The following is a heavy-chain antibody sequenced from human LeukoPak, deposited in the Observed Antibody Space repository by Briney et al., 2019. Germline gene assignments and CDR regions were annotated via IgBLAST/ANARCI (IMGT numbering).Heavy chain of an antibody. CDR2: TRLDGSTK. D-gene: IGHD1-26*01. V-gene: IGHV3-30*02. CDR3: AKDDGNYYGDAFDI. Sequence: GGSLRLSCAASGCTFSSYGMHWVRQAPGKGLEWVAFTRLDGSTKYYADSVKGRFNISRDNSKNTLSLQMNSLRPEDTAVYYCAKDDGNYYGDAFDIWGQGTMVAVSS. CDR1: GCTFSSYG. J-gene: IGHJ3*02.